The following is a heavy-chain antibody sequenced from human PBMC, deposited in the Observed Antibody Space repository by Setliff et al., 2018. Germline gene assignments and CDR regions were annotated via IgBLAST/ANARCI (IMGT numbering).Heavy chain of an antibody. D-gene: IGHD2-15*01. CDR2: IYYSGST. Sequence: SETLSLTCTVSGGSISSSSYYWGWIRQPPGKGLEWIGSIYYSGSTYYNPSLKSRVTISVDTSKNQFSLKLSSVTAADTAVYYCARLPLVVVAATSLAGAFDIWGQGTMVTVSS. CDR1: GGSISSSSYY. J-gene: IGHJ3*02. CDR3: ARLPLVVVAATSLAGAFDI. V-gene: IGHV4-39*07.